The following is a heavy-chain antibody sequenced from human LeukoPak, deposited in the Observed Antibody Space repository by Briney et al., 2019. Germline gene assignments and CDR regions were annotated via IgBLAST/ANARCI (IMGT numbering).Heavy chain of an antibody. CDR1: GFTFTSSA. D-gene: IGHD2-15*01. V-gene: IGHV1-58*02. CDR3: AAGWLCSAASCYYYFDY. CDR2: IVVGSGNT. J-gene: IGHJ4*02. Sequence: GTSVKVSCKASGFTFTSSAMQWVRQARGQRREWIGWIVVGSGNTNYAQKFQERVTITRDMSTSTAYMELSSLRSEDTAVYYCAAGWLCSAASCYYYFDYWGQGTLVTVSS.